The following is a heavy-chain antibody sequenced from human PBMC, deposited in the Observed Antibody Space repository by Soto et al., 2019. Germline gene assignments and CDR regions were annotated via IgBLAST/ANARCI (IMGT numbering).Heavy chain of an antibody. V-gene: IGHV4-39*01. CDR3: ARPYVAINWFDP. CDR2: IYYSGST. D-gene: IGHD3-10*02. Sequence: ASETLSLTCTVSGGSISSSSYYWGWIRQPPGKGLEWIGSIYYSGSTYYNPSLKSRVTISVDTSKNQFSLKLSSVTAADTAVYYCARPYVAINWFDPWGQGTLVTVSS. CDR1: GGSISSSSYY. J-gene: IGHJ5*02.